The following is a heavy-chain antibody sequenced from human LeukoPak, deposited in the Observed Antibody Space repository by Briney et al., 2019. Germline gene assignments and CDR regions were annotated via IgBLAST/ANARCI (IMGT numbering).Heavy chain of an antibody. CDR3: AKDDVGGSGSGSPDY. V-gene: IGHV3-7*01. CDR1: GFTFSSYW. CDR2: IKQDGSEK. Sequence: GSLRLPCAASGFTFSSYWMSWVRQAPGKGLEWVANIKQDGSEKYYVDSVKGRFTISRDNAKNSLYLQMNSLRAEDTAVYYCAKDDVGGSGSGSPDYWGQGTLVTVSS. D-gene: IGHD3-10*01. J-gene: IGHJ4*02.